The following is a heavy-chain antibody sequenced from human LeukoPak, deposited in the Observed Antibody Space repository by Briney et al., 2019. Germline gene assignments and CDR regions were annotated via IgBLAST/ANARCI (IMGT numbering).Heavy chain of an antibody. CDR3: ARPISSSWYPAPIQH. J-gene: IGHJ1*01. CDR2: ISGSGGST. V-gene: IGHV3-23*01. Sequence: GGSLRLSCAASGFTFSSYAMSWVRQAPGKGLEWVSAISGSGGSTYYADSVKGRFTISRDNSKNTLYLQMNSLRAEDTAVYYCARPISSSWYPAPIQHWGQGTLVTVSS. CDR1: GFTFSSYA. D-gene: IGHD6-13*01.